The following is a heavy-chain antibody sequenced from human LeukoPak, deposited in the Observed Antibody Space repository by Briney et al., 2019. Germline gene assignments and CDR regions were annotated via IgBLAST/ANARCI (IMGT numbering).Heavy chain of an antibody. V-gene: IGHV1-2*02. CDR1: GYTFTSYA. Sequence: ASVKVSCKASGYTFTSYAMNWVRQAPGQGLEWMGWINPNSGGTKSAQKFQGRVTMTTDASITTVYIQLRGLRSDDTAMYYCAIVWGVGNDFRYMDVWGKGTTVIVSS. D-gene: IGHD3-16*01. J-gene: IGHJ6*03. CDR3: AIVWGVGNDFRYMDV. CDR2: INPNSGGT.